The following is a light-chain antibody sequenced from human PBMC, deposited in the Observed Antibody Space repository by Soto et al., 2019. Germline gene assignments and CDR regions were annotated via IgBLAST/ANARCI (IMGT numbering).Light chain of an antibody. CDR1: QSLLHITGETF. Sequence: DVVMTQTPLSLSVAPGQPASISCKSSQSLLHITGETFLFWYLQKPGQSPQILIYAVSTRVSGLPDRFSGRGSVTDFTLEISRVETDDVGIYSGMQSTQRPPTFGHGTRLAI. J-gene: IGKJ5*01. V-gene: IGKV2D-29*02. CDR3: MQSTQRPPT. CDR2: AVS.